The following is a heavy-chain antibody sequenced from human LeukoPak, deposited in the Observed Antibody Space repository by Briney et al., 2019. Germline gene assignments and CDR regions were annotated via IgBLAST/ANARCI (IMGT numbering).Heavy chain of an antibody. V-gene: IGHV3-23*01. CDR1: GFTFSNYW. CDR3: AKDGLATIEYYYYYYMDV. Sequence: HAGGSLKLSCAASGFTFSNYWMTWVRQAPGKGLEWVSAISGSGGSTYYADSVKGRFTISRDNSKNTLYLQMNSLRAEDTAVYYCAKDGLATIEYYYYYYMDVWGKGTTVTVSS. D-gene: IGHD5-12*01. J-gene: IGHJ6*03. CDR2: ISGSGGST.